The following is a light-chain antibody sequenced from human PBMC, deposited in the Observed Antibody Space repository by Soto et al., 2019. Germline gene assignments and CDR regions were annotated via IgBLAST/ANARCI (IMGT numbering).Light chain of an antibody. CDR1: QSVSSSY. CDR2: GAS. CDR3: KQYGISSIT. V-gene: IGKV3-20*01. Sequence: EIVLTQTPGTLSLSPGERATLSCRASQSVSSSYLAWYQQKPCQAPRLLIYGASSRATGIPDRFSGSGSGTDFTLTISRLEPEDCAVCYCKQYGISSITFGQGTRLEIK. J-gene: IGKJ5*01.